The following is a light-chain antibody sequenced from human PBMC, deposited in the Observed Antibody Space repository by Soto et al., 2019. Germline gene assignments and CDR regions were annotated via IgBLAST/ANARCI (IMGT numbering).Light chain of an antibody. J-gene: IGLJ3*02. CDR2: SNN. Sequence: QSVLTQPPSASGTPGQRVTISCSGSSTNIGSNYVYWYQQVPGTAPKLLIYSNNQRPSGVPDRFSASKSGTSASLAISGLRSEDEAAYYCATWDASLNNPVFGGGTELTVL. CDR1: STNIGSNY. CDR3: ATWDASLNNPV. V-gene: IGLV1-47*02.